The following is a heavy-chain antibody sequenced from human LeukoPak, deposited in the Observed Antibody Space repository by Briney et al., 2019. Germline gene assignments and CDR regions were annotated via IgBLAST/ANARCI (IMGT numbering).Heavy chain of an antibody. Sequence: GGSLKLSCAASGFTFSGSDMHWVRQASGKGLEWVGRITSKPNSYATVYAASVKGRFTISSDDSKNTAYLQMNSLKIEDTAVYYCTDSSSWYDYWGQGTLVTVSS. CDR2: ITSKPNSYAT. J-gene: IGHJ4*02. D-gene: IGHD6-13*01. CDR1: GFTFSGSD. CDR3: TDSSSWYDY. V-gene: IGHV3-73*01.